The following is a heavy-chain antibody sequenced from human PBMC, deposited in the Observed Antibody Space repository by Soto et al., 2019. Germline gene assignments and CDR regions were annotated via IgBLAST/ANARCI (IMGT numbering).Heavy chain of an antibody. CDR2: ITYDGSFQ. CDR1: GFNFDNYG. D-gene: IGHD1-7*01. CDR3: AKDRVGGTFYTPLVF. J-gene: IGHJ4*02. Sequence: QVQLVESGGGVVQPGGSLRLSCQASGFNFDNYGMHWVRQAPGKGLEWVAVITYDGSFQYYADSVKGRFTISRDNSKNTLFVHLNTLKPEDTAVYHCAKDRVGGTFYTPLVFWGQGTLVTVSS. V-gene: IGHV3-30*18.